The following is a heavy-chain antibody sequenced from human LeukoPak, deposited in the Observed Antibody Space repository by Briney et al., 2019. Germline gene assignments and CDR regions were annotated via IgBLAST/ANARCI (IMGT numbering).Heavy chain of an antibody. J-gene: IGHJ2*01. CDR1: GGAIHSGRHY. D-gene: IGHD3-22*01. V-gene: IGHV4-31*03. CDR2: IYHSGST. Sequence: PSQTLSLTCSVSGGAIHSGRHYWSWIRQHPGKGLEWIGFIYHSGSTYYNPSLRSRLTMSIDASKNQFSLKLSSVTAADTAIYYCARVNGYYGYWYFDLWGRGTLVTVSS. CDR3: ARVNGYYGYWYFDL.